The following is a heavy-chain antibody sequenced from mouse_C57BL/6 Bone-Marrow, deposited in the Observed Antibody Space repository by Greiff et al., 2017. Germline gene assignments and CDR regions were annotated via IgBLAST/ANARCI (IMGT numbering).Heavy chain of an antibody. CDR3: ARYDGYYVDY. CDR1: GYTFTSYW. Sequence: VKLKQPGAELVKPGASVKLSCKASGYTFTSYWMHWVKQRPGQGLEWIGMIHPNSGSTNYNEKFKSKATLTVDKSSSTAYMQLSSLTSEDSAVYYCARYDGYYVDYWGQGTTLTVSS. V-gene: IGHV1-64*01. D-gene: IGHD2-3*01. CDR2: IHPNSGST. J-gene: IGHJ2*01.